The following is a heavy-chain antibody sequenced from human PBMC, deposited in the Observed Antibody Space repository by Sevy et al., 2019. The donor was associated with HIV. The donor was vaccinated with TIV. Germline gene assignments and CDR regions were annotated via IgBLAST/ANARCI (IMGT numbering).Heavy chain of an antibody. CDR2: IYPGGSDI. J-gene: IGHJ4*02. Sequence: GESLKISCKGSGYRFSNYWIAWVRQMPGKGLEGMGIIYPGGSDIRYSPSLQGQVTISADKSKSTAYLQWSSLEASDTAMYFCARRGYDSSGDAYYDFDYWGQGTLVTVSS. CDR3: ARRGYDSSGDAYYDFDY. D-gene: IGHD3-22*01. CDR1: GYRFSNYW. V-gene: IGHV5-51*01.